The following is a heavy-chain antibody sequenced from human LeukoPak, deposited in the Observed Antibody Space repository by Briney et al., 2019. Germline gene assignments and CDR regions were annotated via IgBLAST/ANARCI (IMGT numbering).Heavy chain of an antibody. Sequence: ASVKVSCKASGYTFTSYYMHWVRQAPGQGLEWMGIINPSGGSTSYAQKFQGRVTMTRDTSTSTVYMELSSLRSEDTAVYYCARDSAYPGILTGPLGYWGQGTLVTVSS. CDR2: INPSGGST. CDR1: GYTFTSYY. J-gene: IGHJ4*02. CDR3: ARDSAYPGILTGPLGY. D-gene: IGHD3-9*01. V-gene: IGHV1-46*01.